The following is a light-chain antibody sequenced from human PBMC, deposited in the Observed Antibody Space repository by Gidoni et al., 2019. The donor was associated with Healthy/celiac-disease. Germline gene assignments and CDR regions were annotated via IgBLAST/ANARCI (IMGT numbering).Light chain of an antibody. CDR2: AAS. Sequence: IQLTPSPSSLSASVGDRVTITFRASQSISSYLNWYQQKPGKAPKLLMYAASSVQSGVPSRFSGSGSGTDFTITISRLQPEDVATYYCQQRYSTTQLTFGGXTKVEIK. V-gene: IGKV1-39*01. CDR1: QSISSY. CDR3: QQRYSTTQLT. J-gene: IGKJ4*01.